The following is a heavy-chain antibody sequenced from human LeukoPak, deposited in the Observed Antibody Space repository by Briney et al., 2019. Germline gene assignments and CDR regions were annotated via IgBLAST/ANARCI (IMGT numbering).Heavy chain of an antibody. CDR2: IDPSDSYT. Sequence: GESLKISCKGSGYSFTSYWISWVRQMPGKGLXXXGRIDPSDSYTNYSPSFQGHVTISADKSNSTAYLQWSSLKASDTAMYYCASQLYSSGWVDYWGQGTLVTVSS. CDR3: ASQLYSSGWVDY. J-gene: IGHJ4*02. D-gene: IGHD6-19*01. V-gene: IGHV5-10-1*01. CDR1: GYSFTSYW.